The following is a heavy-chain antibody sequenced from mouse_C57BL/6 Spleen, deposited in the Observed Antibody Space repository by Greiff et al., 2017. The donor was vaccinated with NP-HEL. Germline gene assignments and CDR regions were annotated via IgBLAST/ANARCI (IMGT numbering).Heavy chain of an antibody. CDR2: IAPNSGGT. CDR1: GYTFTSYW. CDR3: AREGLYYDYDGGSYYFDY. V-gene: IGHV1-72*01. J-gene: IGHJ2*01. D-gene: IGHD2-4*01. Sequence: QVQLQQPGAELVKPGASVKLSCKASGYTFTSYWMHWVKQRPGRGLEWIGRIAPNSGGTKYNEKFKSKATLTVDQPSSTAYMQLSSLTSEDSAVYYCAREGLYYDYDGGSYYFDYWGQGTTLIVSS.